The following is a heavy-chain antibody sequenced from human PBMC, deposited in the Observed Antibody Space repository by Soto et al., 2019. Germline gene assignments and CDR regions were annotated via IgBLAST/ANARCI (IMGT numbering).Heavy chain of an antibody. V-gene: IGHV3-23*01. CDR2: ISGSGGST. J-gene: IGHJ4*02. Sequence: EVQLLESGGGLVQPGGSLRLSCAASGFTFSSYAMSWVRQAPGKGLEWVSAISGSGGSTYYADSVKGRFTISSDNSKNTLYLQMNSLRAEDTAVYYCAKDRHRLTTMIVVVTTTMEFDYWGQGTLVTVSS. CDR1: GFTFSSYA. D-gene: IGHD3-22*01. CDR3: AKDRHRLTTMIVVVTTTMEFDY.